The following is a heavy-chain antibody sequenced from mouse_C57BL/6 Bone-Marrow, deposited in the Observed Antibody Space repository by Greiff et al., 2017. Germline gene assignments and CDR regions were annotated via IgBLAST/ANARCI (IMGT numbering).Heavy chain of an antibody. CDR2: IYPGDGDT. V-gene: IGHV1-82*01. CDR3: ARGGYYAWFAY. CDR1: GYAFSSSW. Sequence: VQLVESGPELVKPGASVKISCKASGYAFSSSWMNWVKQRPGKGLEWIGRIYPGDGDTNYNGKFKGKATLTADKSSSTAYMQLSSLTSEDSAVXFCARGGYYAWFAYWGQGTLVTVSA. J-gene: IGHJ3*01. D-gene: IGHD2-3*01.